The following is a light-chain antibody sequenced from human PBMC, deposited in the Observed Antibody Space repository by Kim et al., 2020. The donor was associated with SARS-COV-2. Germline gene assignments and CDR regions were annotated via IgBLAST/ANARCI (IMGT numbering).Light chain of an antibody. CDR2: QDT. J-gene: IGLJ2*01. CDR3: QSWDSRTGV. CDR1: KLGHAY. V-gene: IGLV3-1*01. Sequence: SVSTGQTATITCSGEKLGHAYASWYRNKPGQPPVLAIYQDTKRPAGIPERFSGSNSGNTATLTISGTQDIDEADYYCQSWDSRTGVFGGGTKVTVL.